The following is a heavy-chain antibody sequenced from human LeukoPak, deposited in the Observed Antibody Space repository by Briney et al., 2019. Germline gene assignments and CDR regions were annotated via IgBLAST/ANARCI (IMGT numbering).Heavy chain of an antibody. V-gene: IGHV1-18*01. CDR3: ARDIAARPANFDY. CDR1: GYTFTNYG. CDR2: ISTYNGNT. D-gene: IGHD6-6*01. J-gene: IGHJ4*02. Sequence: ASVKVSCKASGYTFTNYGISWVRQAPGQGLEWMGWISTYNGNTNYEQNLQGRVTMTTDTSTTTAYMELRSLRSDDTAVYYCARDIAARPANFDYWGQGTLVTVSS.